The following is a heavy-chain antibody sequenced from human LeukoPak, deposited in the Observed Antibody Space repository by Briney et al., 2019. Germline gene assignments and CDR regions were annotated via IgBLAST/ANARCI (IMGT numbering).Heavy chain of an antibody. V-gene: IGHV1-2*02. CDR1: GYTFTGYY. D-gene: IGHD5-12*01. CDR3: AANSGYDAFDI. J-gene: IGHJ3*02. CDR2: FHPNSGGT. Sequence: GASVEVSCKASGYTFTGYYLHWVRQAPGEGLEWMGWFHPNSGGTNSAQKFQGRVTLTRDSSINTAYMELSRLRSDDTAIYYCAANSGYDAFDIWGQGTMVTVSS.